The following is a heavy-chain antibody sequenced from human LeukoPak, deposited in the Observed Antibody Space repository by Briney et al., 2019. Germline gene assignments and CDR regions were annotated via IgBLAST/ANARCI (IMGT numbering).Heavy chain of an antibody. CDR2: ISYDGSNK. CDR3: ARDMQFEPASDFVY. J-gene: IGHJ4*02. D-gene: IGHD1-14*01. Sequence: GGSLRLSCAASGFTFSSYAMHWVRQAPGKGLEWVAVISYDGSNKYYADSVKGRFTISRDNSKNTLYLQMNSLRAEDTAVYYCARDMQFEPASDFVYWGQGTLVTVSS. V-gene: IGHV3-30-3*01. CDR1: GFTFSSYA.